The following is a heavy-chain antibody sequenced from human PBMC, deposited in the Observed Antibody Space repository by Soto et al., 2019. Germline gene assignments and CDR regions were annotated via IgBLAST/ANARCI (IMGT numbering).Heavy chain of an antibody. Sequence: PSETLSLTCTVPGGSISSGDYYWSWIRQPPGKGLEWIGYIYYSGSTYYNPSLKSRVTISVDTSKNQFSLKLSSVTAADTAVYYCARDRHRGYKHYYYGMDVWGQGTTVTVSS. D-gene: IGHD1-20*01. CDR2: IYYSGST. V-gene: IGHV4-30-4*01. CDR3: ARDRHRGYKHYYYGMDV. CDR1: GGSISSGDYY. J-gene: IGHJ6*02.